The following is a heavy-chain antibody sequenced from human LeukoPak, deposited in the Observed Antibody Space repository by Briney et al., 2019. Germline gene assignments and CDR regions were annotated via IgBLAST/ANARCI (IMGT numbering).Heavy chain of an antibody. CDR1: EFIFSDYW. Sequence: PGGSLRLSCVASEFIFSDYWMSWVRQAPGKGLEWVAVISYDGSNKYYADSVKGRFTISRDNSKNTLYLQMNSLRAEDTAVYYCARDRGGQLGYCSSTSCNELYYWGQGTLVTVSS. V-gene: IGHV3-30*01. CDR2: ISYDGSNK. D-gene: IGHD2-2*01. J-gene: IGHJ4*02. CDR3: ARDRGGQLGYCSSTSCNELYY.